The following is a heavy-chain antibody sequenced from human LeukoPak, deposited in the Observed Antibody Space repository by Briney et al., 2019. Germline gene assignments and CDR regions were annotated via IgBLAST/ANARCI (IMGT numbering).Heavy chain of an antibody. CDR1: GFTFNTNS. J-gene: IGHJ4*02. CDR2: IYPNGATT. D-gene: IGHD3-22*01. Sequence: GGAPRLSFAAPGFTFNTNSIGWVRPAPREGLGLGSYIYPNGATTFYADSVKGRFTISRDNSKNTVYLQMHSLRGEDTAVYYCAKDLRPDSSHDFDSWGQGALVSVST. V-gene: IGHV3-23*01. CDR3: AKDLRPDSSHDFDS.